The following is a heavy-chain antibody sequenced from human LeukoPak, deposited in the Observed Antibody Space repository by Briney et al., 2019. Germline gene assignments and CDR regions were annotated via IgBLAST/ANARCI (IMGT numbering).Heavy chain of an antibody. J-gene: IGHJ4*02. Sequence: GGSLRLPCAASGFTFSSYSMNWVRQAPGKGLEWVSSISSSSSYIYYADSVKGRFTISRDNAKNSLYLQMNSLRAEDTAVYYCARLYDFWSGYYRKEYYFDYWGQGTLVTVSS. CDR3: ARLYDFWSGYYRKEYYFDY. V-gene: IGHV3-21*01. CDR1: GFTFSSYS. D-gene: IGHD3-3*01. CDR2: ISSSSSYI.